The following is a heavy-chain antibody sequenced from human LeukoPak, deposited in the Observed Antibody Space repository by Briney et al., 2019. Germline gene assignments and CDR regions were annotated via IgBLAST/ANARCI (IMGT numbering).Heavy chain of an antibody. V-gene: IGHV4-34*01. D-gene: IGHD5-12*01. CDR1: GGSFSGYY. CDR3: ARGGYSGYGVRSAFDI. J-gene: IGHJ3*02. CDR2: INHSGST. Sequence: SETLSLTCAVYGGSFSGYYWSWIRQPPGKGLEWIGEINHSGSTNYNPSLKSRVTISVDTSKNQFSLKLSSVTAVDTAVYYCARGGYSGYGVRSAFDIWGQGTMVTVSS.